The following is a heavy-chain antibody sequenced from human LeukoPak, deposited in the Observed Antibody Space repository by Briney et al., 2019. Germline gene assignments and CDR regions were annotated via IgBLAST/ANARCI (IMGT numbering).Heavy chain of an antibody. CDR1: GGSISGYY. CDR3: ARDRDYFLY. Sequence: SETLSLTCTVSGGSISGYYWSWIRQPPGKGLEWIGYIFYSGSTNYNPSLKSRVTISVDTSKNQFSLKLSSVTAADTAVYYCARDRDYFLYWGQGTLVTVSS. J-gene: IGHJ4*02. CDR2: IFYSGST. V-gene: IGHV4-59*01.